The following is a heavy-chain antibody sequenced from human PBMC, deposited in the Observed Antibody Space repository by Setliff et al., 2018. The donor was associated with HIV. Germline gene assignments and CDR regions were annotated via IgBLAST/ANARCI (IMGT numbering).Heavy chain of an antibody. Sequence: GGSLRLSCAASGFTFSSYGMHWVRQAPGKGLEWVAFIRYDGSNKYYADSVKGRFTISRDNSKNTLYLRMNSLRAEDAAVYYCAKDVYVAKYYYGSSGYSGSYYFDYWGQGTLVTVSS. CDR3: AKDVYVAKYYYGSSGYSGSYYFDY. V-gene: IGHV3-30*02. J-gene: IGHJ4*02. CDR2: IRYDGSNK. CDR1: GFTFSSYG. D-gene: IGHD3-22*01.